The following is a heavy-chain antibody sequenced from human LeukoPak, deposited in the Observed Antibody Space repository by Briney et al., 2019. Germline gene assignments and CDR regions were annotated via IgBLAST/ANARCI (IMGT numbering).Heavy chain of an antibody. Sequence: SETLSLTCTVSGGSISSYYWSWIRQPPGKGLEWIGYIYYSGSTNYNPSLKSRVTISVDTSKNQFSLKLSSVTAADTAVYYCARGLRYCSSTSCYTDVWGGYYYGMDVWGQGTTVTVSS. CDR1: GGSISSYY. D-gene: IGHD2-2*02. CDR2: IYYSGST. V-gene: IGHV4-59*08. J-gene: IGHJ6*02. CDR3: ARGLRYCSSTSCYTDVWGGYYYGMDV.